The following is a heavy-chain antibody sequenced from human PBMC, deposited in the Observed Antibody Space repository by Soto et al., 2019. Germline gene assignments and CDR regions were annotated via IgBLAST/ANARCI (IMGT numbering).Heavy chain of an antibody. CDR1: GGSISENY. CDR2: IYYSGST. D-gene: IGHD1-26*01. J-gene: IGHJ4*01. Sequence: QVQLQESGPGLVKPSETLSLTCTVSGGSISENYWSWIRQPPGKGLEWIGYIYYSGSTSYNPSLRSRVTISVDTSKKQFSLKMRSVTAADTAVYYCAREEVGAFDSWGHGTLVTVSS. V-gene: IGHV4-59*01. CDR3: AREEVGAFDS.